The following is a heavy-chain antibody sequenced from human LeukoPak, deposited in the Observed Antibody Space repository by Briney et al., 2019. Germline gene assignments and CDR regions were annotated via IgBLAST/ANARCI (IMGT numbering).Heavy chain of an antibody. D-gene: IGHD3-10*02. CDR2: ISSSDSIL. V-gene: IGHV3-11*04. CDR3: AELGITMIGGV. CDR1: GFIFSDYY. Sequence: AGGSLRLSCAASGFIFSDYYMTWIRQAPGKGLEWVSYISSSDSILYYADSVKGRFSISRDNAKNSLYLQMNSLRAEDTAVYYCAELGITMIGGVWGKGTTVTTSS. J-gene: IGHJ6*04.